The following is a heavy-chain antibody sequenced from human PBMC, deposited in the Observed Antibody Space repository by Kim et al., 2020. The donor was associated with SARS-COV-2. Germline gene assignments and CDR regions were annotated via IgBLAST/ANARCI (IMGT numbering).Heavy chain of an antibody. D-gene: IGHD3-3*01. CDR3: AKDLPYYDFWSGYYGQLDY. CDR2: ISYDGSNK. V-gene: IGHV3-30*18. J-gene: IGHJ4*02. CDR1: GFTFSSYG. Sequence: GGSLRLSCAASGFTFSSYGMHWVRQAPGKGLEWVAVISYDGSNKYYADSVKGRFTISRDNSKNTLYLQMNSLRAEDTAVYYCAKDLPYYDFWSGYYGQLDYWGQGTLVTVSS.